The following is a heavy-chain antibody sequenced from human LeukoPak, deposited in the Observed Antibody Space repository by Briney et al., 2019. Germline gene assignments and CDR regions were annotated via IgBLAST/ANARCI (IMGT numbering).Heavy chain of an antibody. CDR3: AKERVAARPPSNDAFDI. CDR1: GFTFSSYG. D-gene: IGHD6-6*01. CDR2: IRYGGSNK. Sequence: PGGSLRLSCAASGFTFSSYGMHWVRQAPGKGLEWVAFIRYGGSNKYYADSVKGRFTISRDNSKNTLYLQMNSLRAEDTAVYYCAKERVAARPPSNDAFDIWGQGTVVTVSS. J-gene: IGHJ3*02. V-gene: IGHV3-30*02.